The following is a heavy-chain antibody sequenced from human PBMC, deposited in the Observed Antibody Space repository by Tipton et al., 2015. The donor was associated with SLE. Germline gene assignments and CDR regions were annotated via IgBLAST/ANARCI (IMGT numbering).Heavy chain of an antibody. V-gene: IGHV4-39*07. D-gene: IGHD3-16*01. CDR3: ASRERYATVDY. CDR2: IYYSGTT. Sequence: TLSLTCTVSGGSVSSSRYYWGWIRQPPGKGLEWIGNIYYSGTTNYNPSLKGRVTVSVDKSRNQFSLNLASVTAADMATYYCASRERYATVDYWGQGTVVTVSS. J-gene: IGHJ4*02. CDR1: GGSVSSSRYY.